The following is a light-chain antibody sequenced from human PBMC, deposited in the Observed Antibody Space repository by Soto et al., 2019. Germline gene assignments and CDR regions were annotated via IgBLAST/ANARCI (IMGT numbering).Light chain of an antibody. CDR3: GTWDTSLSVCYV. V-gene: IGLV1-51*01. CDR2: DNN. CDR1: SSTIGNNF. J-gene: IGLJ1*01. Sequence: QSVLTQPPSVSAAPGQNVTISCSGSSSTIGNNFVSWYQHLPGTASKLLIYDNNKRPSGIPDRFSGFKSGTSATLGITGLQTGDEADYHCGTWDTSLSVCYVFGNGTKVTVL.